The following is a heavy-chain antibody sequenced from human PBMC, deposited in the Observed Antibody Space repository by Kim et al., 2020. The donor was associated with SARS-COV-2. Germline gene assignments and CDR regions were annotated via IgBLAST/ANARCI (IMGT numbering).Heavy chain of an antibody. Sequence: TFCAASVKGRFTISRDNSKTTLYLQMNSLRAEDTAVYYCAKRDFWAGFDFWGQGTLVTVSS. D-gene: IGHD6-19*01. CDR2: T. J-gene: IGHJ4*02. CDR3: AKRDFWAGFDF. V-gene: IGHV3-23*01.